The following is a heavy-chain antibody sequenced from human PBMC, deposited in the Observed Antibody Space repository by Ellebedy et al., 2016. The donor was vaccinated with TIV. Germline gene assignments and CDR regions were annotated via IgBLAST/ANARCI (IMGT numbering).Heavy chain of an antibody. J-gene: IGHJ5*02. V-gene: IGHV4-59*11. CDR2: LYKSGST. CDR1: GASISSHY. Sequence: MPGGSLRLSCTVSGASISSHYWTWVRQPPGRGLEWIGCLYKSGSTKYNPSLKSRVTISVDTSKNQFSLKLTSVTAADTAVYYCARGGYHYALDPWGQGTLVTVSS. CDR3: ARGGYHYALDP. D-gene: IGHD2-2*01.